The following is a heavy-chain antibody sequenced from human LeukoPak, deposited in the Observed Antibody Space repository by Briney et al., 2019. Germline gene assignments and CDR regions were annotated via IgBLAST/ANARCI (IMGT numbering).Heavy chain of an antibody. J-gene: IGHJ4*02. CDR3: AKDDRIAVAGRLDY. CDR1: GFTFNTYT. Sequence: GGSLRLSCAASGFTFNTYTMNWVRQAPGKGLEWVSSITASSTAIYSADSVKGRFTISRDNAKNFLYLQMNSLRAEDTAVYYCAKDDRIAVAGRLDYWGQGTLVTVSS. V-gene: IGHV3-21*01. D-gene: IGHD6-19*01. CDR2: ITASSTAI.